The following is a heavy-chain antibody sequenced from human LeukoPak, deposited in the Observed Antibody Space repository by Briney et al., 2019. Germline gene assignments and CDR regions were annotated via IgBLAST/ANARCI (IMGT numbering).Heavy chain of an antibody. CDR3: ARSSSSWYFYYYYYMDV. D-gene: IGHD6-13*01. V-gene: IGHV3-30*02. CDR1: GFTFSNYG. J-gene: IGHJ6*03. Sequence: PGGSLRLSCAASGFTFSNYGMHWVRQAPGRGLEWVAFIRFDGTNKFYADSVKDRFTISRDNSKNTLYLQMNSLRAEDTAVYYCARSSSSWYFYYYYYMDVWGKGTTVTISS. CDR2: IRFDGTNK.